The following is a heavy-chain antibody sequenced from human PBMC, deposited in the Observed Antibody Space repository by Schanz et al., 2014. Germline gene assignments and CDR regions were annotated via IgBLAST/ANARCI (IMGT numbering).Heavy chain of an antibody. J-gene: IGHJ5*02. CDR3: ARDRRRYCSTASCLHDNWFDP. Sequence: QVQLVQSGAEVKKPGSSMKVSCKASGGTFSTYPINWVRQAPGQGLEWMGWISAYTNNTNYAQKVQGRVTMTTDTSTGTAYMELRSLRADDAAVYYCARDRRRYCSTASCLHDNWFDPWGQGTLXIVSS. V-gene: IGHV1-18*04. CDR2: ISAYTNNT. D-gene: IGHD2-2*01. CDR1: GGTFSTYP.